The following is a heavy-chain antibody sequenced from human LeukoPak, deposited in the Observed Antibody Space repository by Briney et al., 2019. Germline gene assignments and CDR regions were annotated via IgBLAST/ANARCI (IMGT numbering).Heavy chain of an antibody. Sequence: GGSLRLSCAASGFTFSSYGMHWVRAAPGKGLEWVAVVSYDGSYKYYADSVKGRFTISRDNSKNTLYLQMNSLRAEDTAVYYCARAPGYGAAYYFDYWGQGTPVTVSS. V-gene: IGHV3-30*19. J-gene: IGHJ4*02. CDR2: VSYDGSYK. CDR1: GFTFSSYG. CDR3: ARAPGYGAAYYFDY. D-gene: IGHD1-1*01.